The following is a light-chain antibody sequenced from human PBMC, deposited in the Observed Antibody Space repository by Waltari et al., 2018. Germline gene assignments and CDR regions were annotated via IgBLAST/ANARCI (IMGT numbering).Light chain of an antibody. V-gene: IGKV1-9*01. J-gene: IGKJ4*01. CDR1: QGISSY. CDR3: QQLDGYPLT. Sequence: DIQLTQSPSFLSASVGDRVTLTCRASQGISSYLAWYQQKPGKAPKLLIYGASTLQSGVPSRFSGSGSGTEFTLTISSLQPEDFATYYCQQLDGYPLTFGGGTKVEIK. CDR2: GAS.